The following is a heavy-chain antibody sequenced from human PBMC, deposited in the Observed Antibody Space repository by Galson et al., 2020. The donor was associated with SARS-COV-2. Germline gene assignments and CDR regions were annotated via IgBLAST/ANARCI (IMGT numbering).Heavy chain of an antibody. CDR3: ARLGYYYDSSGHGDWFDP. J-gene: IGHJ5*02. V-gene: IGHV1-3*01. Sequence: ASVKVSCKASGYTFTSYAMHWVRQDSGQRLEWMGWINAGNGNTKYSQKFQGRVTITRDTSASTAYMELSSLRSEDTAVYYCARLGYYYDSSGHGDWFDPWGQGTLVTVSS. CDR1: GYTFTSYA. CDR2: INAGNGNT. D-gene: IGHD3-22*01.